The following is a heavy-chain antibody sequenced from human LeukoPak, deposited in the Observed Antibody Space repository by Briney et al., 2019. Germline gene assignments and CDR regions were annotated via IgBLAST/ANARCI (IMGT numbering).Heavy chain of an antibody. CDR3: AREEVLRYYDWQRYRCDYGMDV. Sequence: ASVRVSSTASGYTFTSSGISWVRQAPGQGLEWMGWISANNGKTNYTQTPQGRVTMTTETTTSTAYMDLRSLRSDDTAVYYCAREEVLRYYDWQRYRCDYGMDVWGQGTTVTVSS. J-gene: IGHJ6*02. D-gene: IGHD3-9*01. V-gene: IGHV1-18*01. CDR1: GYTFTSSG. CDR2: ISANNGKT.